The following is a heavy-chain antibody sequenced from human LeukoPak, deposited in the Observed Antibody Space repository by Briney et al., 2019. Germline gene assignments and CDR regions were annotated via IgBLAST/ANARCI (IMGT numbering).Heavy chain of an antibody. CDR2: IWFDGSKE. J-gene: IGHJ4*02. CDR1: GFTFRSYG. D-gene: IGHD2-21*02. CDR3: ARVVGVTEGWGYFDY. Sequence: GGSLRLSCSASGFTFRSYGMHWVRQAPGKGLEWVAVIWFDGSKEYYADSAKGRFTISRDNPRNTVYLQMNSLRVEDTAVYYCARVVGVTEGWGYFDYWGQGALVTVSS. V-gene: IGHV3-33*01.